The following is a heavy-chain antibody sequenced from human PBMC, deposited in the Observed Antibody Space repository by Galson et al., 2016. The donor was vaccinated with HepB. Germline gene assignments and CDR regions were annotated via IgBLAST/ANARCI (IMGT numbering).Heavy chain of an antibody. Sequence: PALVKPTQTLTLTCSFSGFSLSTSGVGVVWIRQPPGKALEWIALTYWNDDIRYTPSLSSRPTLTKDTSKNQVVLTMTNMDPVDTATYDCAHFMTTVTTGWFDPWGQGILVTVSS. D-gene: IGHD4-17*01. CDR3: AHFMTTVTTGWFDP. CDR1: GFSLSTSGVG. V-gene: IGHV2-5*01. J-gene: IGHJ5*02. CDR2: TYWNDDI.